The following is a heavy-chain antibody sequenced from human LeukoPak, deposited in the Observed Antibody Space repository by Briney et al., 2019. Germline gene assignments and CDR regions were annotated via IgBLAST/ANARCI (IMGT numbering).Heavy chain of an antibody. CDR3: ARDGPDYGGKEA. J-gene: IGHJ5*02. CDR1: GYSISSGYY. V-gene: IGHV4-38-2*02. Sequence: SETLSLTCTVSGYSISSGYYWGWIRQPPGKGLEWIGSIYHSGSTYYNPSLKSRVTISVDTSKNQFSLKLSSVTAADTAVYYCARDGPDYGGKEAWGQGTLVTVSS. D-gene: IGHD4-23*01. CDR2: IYHSGST.